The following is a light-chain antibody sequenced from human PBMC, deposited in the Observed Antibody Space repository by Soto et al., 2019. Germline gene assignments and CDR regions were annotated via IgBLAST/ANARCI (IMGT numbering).Light chain of an antibody. Sequence: EIVLTQSPGTLSLSPGERATLSCMAGQSVTSDLGWYQQKPGQAPRLLIYGASSRAAGIPDRFSGSGSGTDFTLTISRLEPEDFAVYYCQQYGGSPPTFGQGTKVEIK. V-gene: IGKV3-20*01. CDR3: QQYGGSPPT. J-gene: IGKJ1*01. CDR2: GAS. CDR1: QSVTSD.